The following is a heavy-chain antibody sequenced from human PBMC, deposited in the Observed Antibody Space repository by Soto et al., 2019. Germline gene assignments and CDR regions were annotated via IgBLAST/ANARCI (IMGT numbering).Heavy chain of an antibody. Sequence: SWVRQAPGQGLEWMGWISAYNGNTNYAQKLQGRVTMTTDTSTSTAYMELRSLRSDDTAVYYCARGGITMIVDPPDYWGQETLVTVSS. D-gene: IGHD3-22*01. CDR2: ISAYNGNT. J-gene: IGHJ4*02. CDR3: ARGGITMIVDPPDY. V-gene: IGHV1-18*01.